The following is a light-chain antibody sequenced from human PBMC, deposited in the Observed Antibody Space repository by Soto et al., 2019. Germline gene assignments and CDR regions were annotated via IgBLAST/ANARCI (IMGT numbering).Light chain of an antibody. J-gene: IGKJ1*01. V-gene: IGKV1-5*03. CDR3: QQYNTIGET. Sequence: DIQMTQSPSTLSGSVGDRVTITCRASQTISSWLAWYQQKPGKAPKLLIYKASTLKSGVPSRFSGSGSGTDFTLTISSLQSEDLAVYYCQQYNTIGETFGQGTKVDIK. CDR2: KAS. CDR1: QTISSW.